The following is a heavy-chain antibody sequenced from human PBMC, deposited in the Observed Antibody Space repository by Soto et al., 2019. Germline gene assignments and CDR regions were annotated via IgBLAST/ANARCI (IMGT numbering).Heavy chain of an antibody. Sequence: QVQLVQSGAEVKKPGSSVKVSCKTSGGIFRRHPIDWVRQAPGQGLEWMGGIVPQLGRVIYPRDFQGRVTIYADELTNRSYLELSGLTSEDTAVYYCARPRTYDYESSSYYGHQFDDWGQGTLVTVSS. V-gene: IGHV1-69*01. CDR1: GGIFRRHP. CDR2: IVPQLGRV. CDR3: ARPRTYDYESSSYYGHQFDD. D-gene: IGHD3-22*01. J-gene: IGHJ4*02.